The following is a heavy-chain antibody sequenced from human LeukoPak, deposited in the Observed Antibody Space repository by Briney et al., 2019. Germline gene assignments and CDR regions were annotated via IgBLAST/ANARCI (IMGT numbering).Heavy chain of an antibody. D-gene: IGHD6-13*01. CDR2: ISYDGSNK. CDR3: AREGIAAAGTSHYYYGMDV. CDR1: GFTFSSYA. V-gene: IGHV3-30-3*01. J-gene: IGHJ6*02. Sequence: GGSLRLSCAASGFTFSSYAMHWVRQAPGKGLEWVAVISYDGSNKYYADSVKGRFTISRDNSKNTLYLQMNSLRAEDTAVYYCAREGIAAAGTSHYYYGMDVWGQGTTVTVSS.